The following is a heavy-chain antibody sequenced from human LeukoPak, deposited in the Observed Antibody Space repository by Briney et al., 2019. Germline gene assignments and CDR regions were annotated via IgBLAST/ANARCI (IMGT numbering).Heavy chain of an antibody. J-gene: IGHJ3*02. D-gene: IGHD6-19*01. Sequence: SETLSLTCGVSGGSFSFYYWSWIRQPPGKGLEWIGEISQSGSTNYNPSLKSRVNISLDTSENQFSLKLSSVTAADTAVYYCARDASYSSGWYAFDIWGQGTMVTVSS. CDR2: ISQSGST. CDR1: GGSFSFYY. CDR3: ARDASYSSGWYAFDI. V-gene: IGHV4-34*01.